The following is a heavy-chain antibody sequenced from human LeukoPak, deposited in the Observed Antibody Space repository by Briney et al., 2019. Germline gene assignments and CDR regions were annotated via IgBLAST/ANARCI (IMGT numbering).Heavy chain of an antibody. D-gene: IGHD1-14*01. J-gene: IGHJ4*02. V-gene: IGHV3-11*04. Sequence: GESLRLSCAASGFTFSDYYMNWVRQAPGKGLEWVAYISENGDTIHYAGSVKGRFIVSKDNARNSLHLQMNSLRAEDAAVYYCASGRSFGYWGQGTRVTVSS. CDR1: GFTFSDYY. CDR3: ASGRSFGY. CDR2: ISENGDTI.